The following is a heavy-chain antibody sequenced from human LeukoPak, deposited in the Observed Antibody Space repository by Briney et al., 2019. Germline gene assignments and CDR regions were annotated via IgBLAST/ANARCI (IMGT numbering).Heavy chain of an antibody. CDR2: IIPILGIA. CDR1: GGTFSSYA. J-gene: IGHJ4*02. V-gene: IGHV1-69*04. CDR3: ARDRSGIVVVPAAIPFDY. Sequence: SVKVPCKASGGTFSSYAISWVRQAPGQGLEWMGRIIPILGIANYAQKFQGRVTITADKSTSTAYMELSSLRSEDTAVYYCARDRSGIVVVPAAIPFDYWGQGTLVTVSS. D-gene: IGHD2-2*01.